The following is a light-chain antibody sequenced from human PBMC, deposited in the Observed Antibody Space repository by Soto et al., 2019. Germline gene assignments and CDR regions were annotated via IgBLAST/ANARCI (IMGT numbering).Light chain of an antibody. V-gene: IGLV1-44*01. J-gene: IGLJ2*01. CDR3: AAWDDSLNGRV. CDR1: SSNIGSNT. Sequence: QSVLTQPPSASGTPGQRVTISCSGSSSNIGSNTVNWYQQLPGTAPKLLIYSNNQRPSGVPDRFSGSKSGTSASLAISGLQSEDEADYYCAAWDDSLNGRVFGGETKLTVL. CDR2: SNN.